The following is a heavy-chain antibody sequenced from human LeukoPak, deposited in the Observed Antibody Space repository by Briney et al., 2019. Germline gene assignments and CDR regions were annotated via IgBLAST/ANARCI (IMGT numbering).Heavy chain of an antibody. CDR1: GFTFSNAW. CDR2: IKSKTAGGTT. D-gene: IGHD1-26*01. J-gene: IGHJ4*02. V-gene: IGHV3-15*01. CDR3: TTGTDYPDGGSFDY. Sequence: GGSLRLSCAASGFTFSNAWMSWVRQAPGKGLEWVGRIKSKTAGGTTDYAAPVKGRFTISRDDSKNTLYLQMNSLKTEDTAVYYCTTGTDYPDGGSFDYWGQGTLVTVSS.